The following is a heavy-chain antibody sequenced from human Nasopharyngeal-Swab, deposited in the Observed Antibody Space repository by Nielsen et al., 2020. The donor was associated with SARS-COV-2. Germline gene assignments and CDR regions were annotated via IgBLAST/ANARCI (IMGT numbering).Heavy chain of an antibody. J-gene: IGHJ6*02. CDR1: GGSISSYY. CDR3: ARAYSSSWYPGYYYYGMDV. V-gene: IGHV4-59*01. CDR2: IYYSGST. Sequence: SETLSLTCTVSGGSISSYYWSWIRQPPGKGLEWIGYIYYSGSTNYNPSLKSRVTISVDTSKNQFSLKLSSVTAADTAVYYCARAYSSSWYPGYYYYGMDVRGQGTTVTVSS. D-gene: IGHD6-13*01.